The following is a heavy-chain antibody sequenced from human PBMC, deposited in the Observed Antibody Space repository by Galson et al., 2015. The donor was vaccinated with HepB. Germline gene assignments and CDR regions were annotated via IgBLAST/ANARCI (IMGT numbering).Heavy chain of an antibody. D-gene: IGHD5-24*01. CDR3: AKVQTTATIVPWYFDY. Sequence: SLRLSCAASGFTFDDYTMHWVRQVPGKGLEWVSLISWDGSSTSYADSVKGRFTISRDNSKNSLYLQMNGLRTDDTALYYCAKVQTTATIVPWYFDYWGQGILVTVSS. CDR1: GFTFDDYT. J-gene: IGHJ4*02. V-gene: IGHV3-43*01. CDR2: ISWDGSST.